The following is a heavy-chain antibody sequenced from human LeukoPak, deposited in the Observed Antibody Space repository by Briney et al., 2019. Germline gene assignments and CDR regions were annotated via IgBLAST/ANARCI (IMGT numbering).Heavy chain of an antibody. CDR1: GFTFSTYS. V-gene: IGHV3-48*01. D-gene: IGHD2-2*01. CDR3: ERRYCISTSCRSHYHYYMDG. CDR2: VSSSSSAI. J-gene: IGHJ6*03. Sequence: GGSLRLSCAASGFTFSTYSMNWVRQAPGKGLEWVSYVSSSSSAIYYADSVKGRFTISRDNAKNSLYQQMDSLRAEDTAVYYCERRYCISTSCRSHYHYYMDGWGKGTTVTVSS.